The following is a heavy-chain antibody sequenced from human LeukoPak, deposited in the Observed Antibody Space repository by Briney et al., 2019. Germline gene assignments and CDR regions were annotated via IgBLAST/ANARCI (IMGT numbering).Heavy chain of an antibody. D-gene: IGHD3-16*01. V-gene: IGHV4-34*01. Sequence: PPETLSLTCTVSGGSISSYYWSWIRQPPGKGLEWIGEINHSGGTNYNPSLKSRVTISVDTSKNQFSLKLSSVTAADTAVYYCARGLARNFDYWGQGTLVTVSS. CDR2: INHSGGT. CDR1: GGSISSYY. CDR3: ARGLARNFDY. J-gene: IGHJ4*02.